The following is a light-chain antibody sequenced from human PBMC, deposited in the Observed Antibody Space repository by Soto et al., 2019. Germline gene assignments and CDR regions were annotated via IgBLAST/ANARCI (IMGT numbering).Light chain of an antibody. CDR2: EDN. V-gene: IGLV2-23*01. J-gene: IGLJ1*01. CDR3: CSYAGSSTPYV. CDR1: SSDVGSYNL. Sequence: QSVLTQPASVSGSPGQSITISCTGTSSDVGSYNLVSWYQQHPGKAPKLMIYEDNKRPSGVSNRFSGSKSGNTASLTISGLQAEDEADYFCCSYAGSSTPYVFGTGTKV.